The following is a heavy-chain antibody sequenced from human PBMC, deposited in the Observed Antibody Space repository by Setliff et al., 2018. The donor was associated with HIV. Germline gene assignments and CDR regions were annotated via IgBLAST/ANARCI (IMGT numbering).Heavy chain of an antibody. D-gene: IGHD1-1*01. CDR1: GGTFNTYG. J-gene: IGHJ4*02. V-gene: IGHV1-69*05. CDR2: IIPILDTV. Sequence: GASVKVSCKASGGTFNTYGISWVRQAPGQGLEWMGGIIPILDTVNHAQKFQGRVTITTDESTSTAYMELSSLRSEDTAVYYCARLDTTMMNFDYWGQGTLVTVSS. CDR3: ARLDTTMMNFDY.